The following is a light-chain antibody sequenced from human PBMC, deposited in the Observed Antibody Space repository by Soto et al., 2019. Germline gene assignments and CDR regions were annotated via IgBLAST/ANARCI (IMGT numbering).Light chain of an antibody. Sequence: EIVLTQSPATLACSPGETVTLSCRASQSLSGNLAWYQQKPGQAPRLLIFRASTRATGVPARFSGRGSGTEFTLTISGLQSEDFALYYCQQYGSSPRISFGQGTRLE. CDR3: QQYGSSPRIS. J-gene: IGKJ5*01. V-gene: IGKV3-15*01. CDR1: QSLSGN. CDR2: RAS.